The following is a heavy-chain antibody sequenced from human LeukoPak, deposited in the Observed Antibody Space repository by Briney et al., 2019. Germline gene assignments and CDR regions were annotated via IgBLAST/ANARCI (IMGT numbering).Heavy chain of an antibody. J-gene: IGHJ4*02. Sequence: GGSLRLSCAASGFTFSSYWMSWVRQAPGEGLEWVANINEDGSKKYYVDSVKGRLTISRDNAEKSLYLQMDSLRGEDTAVYYCARDQTRRRDGYNYYWGQGTLVTVSS. CDR2: INEDGSKK. CDR1: GFTFSSYW. D-gene: IGHD5-24*01. V-gene: IGHV3-7*01. CDR3: ARDQTRRRDGYNYY.